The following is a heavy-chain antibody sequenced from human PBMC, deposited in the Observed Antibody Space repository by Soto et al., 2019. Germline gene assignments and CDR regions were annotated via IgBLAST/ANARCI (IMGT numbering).Heavy chain of an antibody. Sequence: SLTCTVSGGSISSYYWSWIRQPPGKGLEWIGYIYYSGSTNYNPSLKSRVTISVDTSKNQFSLKLSSVTAADTAVYYCARGYYYGSGSYLFDYWGQGTLVTVSS. CDR3: ARGYYYGSGSYLFDY. CDR2: IYYSGST. J-gene: IGHJ4*02. CDR1: GGSISSYY. V-gene: IGHV4-59*01. D-gene: IGHD3-10*01.